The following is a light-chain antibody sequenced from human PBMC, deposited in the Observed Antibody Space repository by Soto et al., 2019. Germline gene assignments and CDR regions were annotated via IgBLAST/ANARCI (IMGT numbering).Light chain of an antibody. CDR3: CSYARSSTFV. J-gene: IGLJ1*01. CDR2: EGN. CDR1: SSDVGGYNY. Sequence: QSALTQPPSASGSPGQSVAISCTGTSSDVGGYNYVSWYQQHPGKAPKLMIYEGNKRPSGVSNRFSGSKSDNTASLTISGLQAEDEADYWCCSYARSSTFVFGTGTKLTVL. V-gene: IGLV2-23*01.